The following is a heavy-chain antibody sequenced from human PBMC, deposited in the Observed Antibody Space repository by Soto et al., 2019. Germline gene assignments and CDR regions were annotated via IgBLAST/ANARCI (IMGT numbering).Heavy chain of an antibody. CDR1: GFTFSSYA. J-gene: IGHJ3*02. CDR2: ICCGGSNT. Sequence: GSLRLSCAASGFTFSSYAMSWVRQAPGKGLEWVAVICCGGSNTYYADSVKGRFTISRDNSKNTLYLQMNSLRAEDTAVYYCAKGSTYYYDSSSYWSPDAFDIWGQGTMVTVSS. D-gene: IGHD3-22*01. V-gene: IGHV3-30*18. CDR3: AKGSTYYYDSSSYWSPDAFDI.